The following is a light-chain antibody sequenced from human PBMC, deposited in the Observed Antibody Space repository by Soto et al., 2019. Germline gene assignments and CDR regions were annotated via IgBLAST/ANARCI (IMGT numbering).Light chain of an antibody. CDR2: QDG. V-gene: IGLV3-1*01. CDR3: QAWDSSILYV. J-gene: IGLJ1*01. Sequence: SYELTQPPSVSVSPGQTASITCSGDKLGDKYACWYQQKPGQSPVLVIYQDGKRPSGIPERFSGSNSGNTATLTISGTQAMDEADYYCQAWDSSILYVFGTGTKLTVL. CDR1: KLGDKY.